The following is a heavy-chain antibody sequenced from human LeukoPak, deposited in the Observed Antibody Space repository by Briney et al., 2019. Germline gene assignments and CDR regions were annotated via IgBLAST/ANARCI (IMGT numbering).Heavy chain of an antibody. V-gene: IGHV1-8*01. CDR1: GYTFTSYD. D-gene: IGHD5-18*01. Sequence: GASVKVSCKASGYTFTSYDINWVRQATGQGLEWMGWMNPNSGNTGYAQKFQGRVTMTRNTSISTAYMELSSLRSEDTAVYYCARGRGYSYGYGRVNDAFDIWGQGTMVIVSS. J-gene: IGHJ3*02. CDR2: MNPNSGNT. CDR3: ARGRGYSYGYGRVNDAFDI.